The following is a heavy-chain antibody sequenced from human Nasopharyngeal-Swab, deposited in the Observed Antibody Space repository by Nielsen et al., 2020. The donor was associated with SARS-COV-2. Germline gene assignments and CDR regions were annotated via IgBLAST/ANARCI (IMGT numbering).Heavy chain of an antibody. D-gene: IGHD5-24*01. CDR2: ISSSSSTI. V-gene: IGHV3-48*04. CDR3: ARVRRDGYNLHFDY. Sequence: VRQAPGKGLEWVSYISSSSSTIYYADSVKGRFTISRDNAKNSLYLQMNSLRAEDTAVYYCARVRRDGYNLHFDYWGQGTTVTVSS. J-gene: IGHJ4*02.